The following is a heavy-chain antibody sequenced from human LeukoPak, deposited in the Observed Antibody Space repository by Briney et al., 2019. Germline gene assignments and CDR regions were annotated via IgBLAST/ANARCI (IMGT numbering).Heavy chain of an antibody. Sequence: GGSLGLSCAASGFTFSDYYMSWIRQAPGKGLEWVSYISSSGSTIYYTDSVKGRFTISRDNAKNSLYLQMNSLRAEDTAVYYCAIDRSRYFDYWGQGTLVTVSS. D-gene: IGHD6-13*01. CDR2: ISSSGSTI. V-gene: IGHV3-11*01. J-gene: IGHJ4*02. CDR3: AIDRSRYFDY. CDR1: GFTFSDYY.